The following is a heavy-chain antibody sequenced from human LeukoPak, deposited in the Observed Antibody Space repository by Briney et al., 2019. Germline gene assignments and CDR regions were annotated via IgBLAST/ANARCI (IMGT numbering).Heavy chain of an antibody. D-gene: IGHD3-16*01. CDR2: INPNSGGT. CDR3: ARDFTPGDFYYYYYGMDV. J-gene: IGHJ6*02. V-gene: IGHV1-2*02. Sequence: ASVKVSCTASGYTFTGYYMHWVRQAPGQGLEWMGWINPNSGGTNYAQKFQGRVTMTRDTSISTAYMELSRLRSDDTAVYYCARDFTPGDFYYYYYGMDVWGQGTTVTVSS. CDR1: GYTFTGYY.